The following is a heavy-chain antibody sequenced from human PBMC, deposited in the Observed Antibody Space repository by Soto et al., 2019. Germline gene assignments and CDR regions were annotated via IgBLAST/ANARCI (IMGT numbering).Heavy chain of an antibody. D-gene: IGHD2-21*02. V-gene: IGHV4-59*01. CDR2: IHYSGTT. CDR1: GGSINSYY. CDR3: ARGAYCGVDCFFWFDP. Sequence: SETLSLTCTVSGGSINSYYWHWIRQPPGEGLEWIGYIHYSGTTKYNATLKSRATISLDASKNQFSLTLNSVTAADTAVYYCARGAYCGVDCFFWFDPWGQGTLVTVSS. J-gene: IGHJ5*02.